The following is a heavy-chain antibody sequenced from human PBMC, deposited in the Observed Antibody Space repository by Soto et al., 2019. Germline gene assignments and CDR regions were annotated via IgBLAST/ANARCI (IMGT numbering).Heavy chain of an antibody. V-gene: IGHV1-69*09. CDR3: ATPACAATWCSPSHNLDH. J-gene: IGHJ4*02. D-gene: IGHD2-2*01. Sequence: QVQLVQSGAEVKKPESSVKVSCTTSGGTFVRHVISWVRQAPGQGPEWMGKINPLSGIPNYAQKFQDRVTFTADTDSSTAYMELSSLRSDDTAVYYCATPACAATWCSPSHNLDHWGQGTLVNVSS. CDR2: INPLSGIP. CDR1: GGTFVRHV.